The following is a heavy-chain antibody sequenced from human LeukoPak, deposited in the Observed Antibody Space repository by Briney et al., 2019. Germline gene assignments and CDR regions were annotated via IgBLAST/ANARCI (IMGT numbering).Heavy chain of an antibody. Sequence: PSETLSLTCAVYGGSSSGYYWSWIRQPPGKGLEWIGEINHSGSTNYNPSLKSRVTISVDTSKNQFPLKLSSVTAADTAVYYCARDKFGSAYRYYYGMDVWGQGTTVTVSS. V-gene: IGHV4-34*01. CDR3: ARDKFGSAYRYYYGMDV. D-gene: IGHD3-16*01. J-gene: IGHJ6*02. CDR2: INHSGST. CDR1: GGSSSGYY.